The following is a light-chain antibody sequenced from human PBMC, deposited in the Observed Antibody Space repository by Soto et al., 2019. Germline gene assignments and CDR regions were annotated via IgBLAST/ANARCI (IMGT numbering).Light chain of an antibody. CDR1: TGAVTNTHY. J-gene: IGLJ3*02. CDR3: QLYYGATRV. CDR2: STS. V-gene: IGLV7-43*01. Sequence: QAVVTQEPSLTVSLGGTVTLTCSSSTGAVTNTHYANWFQQKPGQPPRSLIYSTSNKYSWTPARSSGSLLGGSAALTLSDVQPEDEADYYCQLYYGATRVFGGGTKLTVL.